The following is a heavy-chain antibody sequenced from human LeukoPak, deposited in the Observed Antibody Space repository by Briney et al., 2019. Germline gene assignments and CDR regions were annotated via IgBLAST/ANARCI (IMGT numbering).Heavy chain of an antibody. V-gene: IGHV1-69*13. CDR2: IIPIFGTA. CDR1: GGTFSSYA. D-gene: IGHD6-13*01. Sequence: ASVKVSCKASGGTFSSYAISWVRQAPGQGLEWMGGIIPIFGTANYAQKFQGRVTITADESTSTAYMELSSLRSEDTAVYYCARSLSITWYREGVDYWGQGTLVTVSS. CDR3: ARSLSITWYREGVDY. J-gene: IGHJ4*02.